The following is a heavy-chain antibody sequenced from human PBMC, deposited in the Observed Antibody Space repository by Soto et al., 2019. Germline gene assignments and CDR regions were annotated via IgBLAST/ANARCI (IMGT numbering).Heavy chain of an antibody. CDR2: ISYDGSNK. CDR1: GFTFSSYA. J-gene: IGHJ4*02. V-gene: IGHV3-30-3*01. Sequence: SLRLSCAASGFTFSSYATHWVRQAPGKGLEWVAVISYDGSNKYYADSVKGRFTISRDNSKNALYLQMNSLRAEDTAVYYCARFGQLVPLWGQGTLVTVSS. CDR3: ARFGQLVPL. D-gene: IGHD6-6*01.